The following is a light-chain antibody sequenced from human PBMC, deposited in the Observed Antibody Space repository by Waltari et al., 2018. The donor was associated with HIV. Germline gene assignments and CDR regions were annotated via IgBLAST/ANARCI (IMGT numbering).Light chain of an antibody. CDR1: SGHITYA. CDR3: QSWGAGGV. CDR2: INSDSRH. J-gene: IGLJ3*02. V-gene: IGLV4-69*01. Sequence: VLTQSPSASASLGDSVTLTCTLDSGHITYAIAWHQHRPEKGPRFVMKINSDSRHYKGDDIPDRFSGSSSGAERFLIISRVQSDDEADYYCQSWGAGGVFGGGTKLTVL.